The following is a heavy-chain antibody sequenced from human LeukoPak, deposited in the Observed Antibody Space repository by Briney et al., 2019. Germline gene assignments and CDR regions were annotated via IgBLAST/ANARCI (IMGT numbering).Heavy chain of an antibody. CDR2: IKSKTDGGTT. CDR1: GFTFSSYA. D-gene: IGHD3-10*01. J-gene: IGHJ4*02. V-gene: IGHV3-15*01. Sequence: GGSLRLSCAASGFTFSSYAMSWVRQAPGKGLEWVGRIKSKTDGGTTDYAAPVKGRFTISRDDSKNTLYLQMNSLKTEDTAVYYCRSGSGSYYWGQGTLVTVSS. CDR3: RSGSGSYY.